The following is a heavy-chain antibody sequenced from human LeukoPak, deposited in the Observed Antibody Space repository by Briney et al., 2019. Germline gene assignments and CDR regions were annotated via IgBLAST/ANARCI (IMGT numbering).Heavy chain of an antibody. CDR2: IYYSGST. CDR3: ARLLLGYCSGGSCYSYWFNP. CDR1: GGSISSGDYY. D-gene: IGHD2-15*01. V-gene: IGHV4-30-4*01. Sequence: SQTLSLTCTVSGGSISSGDYYWSWIRQPPGKGLEWIVYIYYSGSTYYNPSLKSRVTISVDTSKNQFSLKLSSVTAADTAVYYCARLLLGYCSGGSCYSYWFNPWGQGTLVTVSS. J-gene: IGHJ5*02.